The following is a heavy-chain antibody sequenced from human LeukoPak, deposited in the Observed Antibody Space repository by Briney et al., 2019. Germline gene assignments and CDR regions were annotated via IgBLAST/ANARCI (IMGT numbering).Heavy chain of an antibody. J-gene: IGHJ4*02. D-gene: IGHD4-17*01. V-gene: IGHV4-59*01. CDR1: GGSISSYY. Sequence: PSETLSLTCTVSGGSISSYYWSWIRQPPGKGLEWIGYIYYSGSTNYNPSLKSRVTMSVDTSKNQFSLKLSSVTAADTAVYYCARAGYTGTGYYFDYWGQGTLVTVSS. CDR3: ARAGYTGTGYYFDY. CDR2: IYYSGST.